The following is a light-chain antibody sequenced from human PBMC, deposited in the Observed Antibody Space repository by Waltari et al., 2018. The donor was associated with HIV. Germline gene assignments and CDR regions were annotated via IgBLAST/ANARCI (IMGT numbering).Light chain of an antibody. J-gene: IGLJ2*01. V-gene: IGLV2-8*01. CDR3: SSYAGINTYVL. CDR2: EVY. CDR1: SSDVGGNNY. Sequence: QSALTQPPSASGSPGQSVTISCNGTSSDVGGNNYVSWYQQYPGKAPRLMIYEVYKRLSGVPHRFSGSKSGNTASLTVSGLQAEDEANYYCSSYAGINTYVLFGGGTKLTVL.